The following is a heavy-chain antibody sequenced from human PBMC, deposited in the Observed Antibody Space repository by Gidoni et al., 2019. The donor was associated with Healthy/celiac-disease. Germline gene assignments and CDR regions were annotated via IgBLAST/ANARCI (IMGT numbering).Heavy chain of an antibody. CDR3: ARDLSAAAGPFDY. Sequence: QVQLVESGGGVVQPGRSLRLSCAASGFTFSSYARHWVRQAPGKGLEWVAVISYDGSNKDYADSVKGRFTISRDNSKNTLYLQMNSLRAEDTAVYYCARDLSAAAGPFDYWGQGTLVTVSS. CDR1: GFTFSSYA. J-gene: IGHJ4*02. CDR2: ISYDGSNK. D-gene: IGHD6-13*01. V-gene: IGHV3-30*16.